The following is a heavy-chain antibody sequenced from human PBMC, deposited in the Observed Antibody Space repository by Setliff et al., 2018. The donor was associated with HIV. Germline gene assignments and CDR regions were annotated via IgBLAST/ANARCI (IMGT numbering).Heavy chain of an antibody. D-gene: IGHD1-26*01. CDR1: GGSFSSYG. J-gene: IGHJ6*02. CDR2: IIPILGIT. CDR3: AEGGEGATLTWYYYYIMDV. Sequence: SVKVSCKASGGSFSSYGISWVRQAPGQGLEWMGGIIPILGITNYAQKFQGRVTISADKSTSTVSMELSSLRAEDTAVYYCAEGGEGATLTWYYYYIMDVWGQGTTVTVSS. V-gene: IGHV1-69*10.